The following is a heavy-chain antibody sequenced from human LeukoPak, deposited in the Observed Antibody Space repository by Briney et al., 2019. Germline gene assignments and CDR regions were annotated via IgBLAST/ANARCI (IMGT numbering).Heavy chain of an antibody. CDR3: ARDGPGIAAAGTVDY. V-gene: IGHV3-66*01. CDR2: IYSGGST. D-gene: IGHD6-13*01. CDR1: GFTVSSNY. J-gene: IGHJ4*02. Sequence: GGSLRLSCAASGFTVSSNYMSWVRQAPGKGLEWVSVIYSGGSTYYADSVKGRFTISRDNSKNTLYLQMNSLRAEGTAVYYCARDGPGIAAAGTVDYWGQGTLVTVSS.